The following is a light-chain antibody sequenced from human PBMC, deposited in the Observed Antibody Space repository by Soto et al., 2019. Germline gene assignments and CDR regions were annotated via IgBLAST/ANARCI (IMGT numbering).Light chain of an antibody. CDR1: SSDVGGYNY. J-gene: IGLJ2*01. CDR3: SSYTSSSTYVV. Sequence: QSALTQPASVSGSPGQSITISCTGTSSDVGGYNYVSWYQQHPGKAPKLMIYDVXNPPSGVSNRFSGSKYGNTASLTISGLXAEDDGDYYCSSYTSSSTYVVFGGGTQLTVL. CDR2: DVX. V-gene: IGLV2-14*01.